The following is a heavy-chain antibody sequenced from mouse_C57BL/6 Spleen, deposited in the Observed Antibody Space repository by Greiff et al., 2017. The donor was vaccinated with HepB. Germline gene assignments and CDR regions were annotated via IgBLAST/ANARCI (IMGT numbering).Heavy chain of an antibody. CDR2: IYPGDGDT. J-gene: IGHJ2*01. V-gene: IGHV1-80*01. CDR1: GYAFSSYW. Sequence: VQLQQSGAELVKPGASVKISCKASGYAFSSYWMNWVKQRPGKGLEWIGQIYPGDGDTNYNGKFKGKATLTADKSSSTAYMQLSSLTSEDSAVYFCAREGDYYGTYYFDYWGHGTTLTVSS. D-gene: IGHD1-1*01. CDR3: AREGDYYGTYYFDY.